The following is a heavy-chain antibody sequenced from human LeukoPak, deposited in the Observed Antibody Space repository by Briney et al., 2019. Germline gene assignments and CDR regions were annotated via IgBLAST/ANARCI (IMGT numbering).Heavy chain of an antibody. CDR3: ARTYYDFWSGYHKFDY. Sequence: ASVKVSCKASGYTFTRNALNWVRQAPGQGLDWMGWINPNTGNPTYAQGFTGRFVFSLDTSVSTAYLRITSLMAEDTAVYYCARTYYDFWSGYHKFDYWGQGTLVTVSS. CDR1: GYTFTRNA. D-gene: IGHD3-3*01. CDR2: INPNTGNP. V-gene: IGHV7-4-1*02. J-gene: IGHJ4*02.